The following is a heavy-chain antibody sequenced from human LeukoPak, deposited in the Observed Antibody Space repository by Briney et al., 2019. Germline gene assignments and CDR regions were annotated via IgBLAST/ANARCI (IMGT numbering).Heavy chain of an antibody. Sequence: GGSLSLSCAASGFTLSNCWMIWVRQAPGRGREWVGNIKQNGSEKRYADSVRGRFSISRDNAQTSLYLQMNSLRAEDTAVYYCARASDPWLQLTWGQGTLVTVSS. V-gene: IGHV3-7*05. CDR3: ARASDPWLQLT. CDR2: IKQNGSEK. J-gene: IGHJ5*02. CDR1: GFTLSNCW. D-gene: IGHD5-24*01.